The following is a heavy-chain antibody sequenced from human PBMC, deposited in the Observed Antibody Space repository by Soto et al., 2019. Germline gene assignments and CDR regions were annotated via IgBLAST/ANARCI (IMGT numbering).Heavy chain of an antibody. Sequence: EVQLLESGGGLVQPGGSLRLACAASGFSFSSNAMGWVRQAPGKGLDWVAGISDDGFTKYHADSVKGRFTISKDNSKNTVYLLMNSLRAEDTAIYYCVKYYYDSSGYYSNWGQGTLVTVSS. CDR1: GFSFSSNA. CDR3: VKYYYDSSGYYSN. CDR2: ISDDGFTK. J-gene: IGHJ4*02. D-gene: IGHD3-22*01. V-gene: IGHV3-23*01.